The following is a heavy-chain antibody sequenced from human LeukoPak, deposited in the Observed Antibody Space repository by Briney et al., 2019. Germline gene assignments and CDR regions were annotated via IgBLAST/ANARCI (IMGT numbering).Heavy chain of an antibody. CDR1: GFSFGGFA. J-gene: IGHJ4*02. Sequence: GGSLRLSCTASGFSFGGFAMSWFRQAPGKGLEWVGFIRSKAFGGTSAYAASVRGRFTFSRDDSKSIAYLQMNSLKTEDTAVYYCTKSLYDSSGYPVDWGQGTLVTVSS. V-gene: IGHV3-49*03. CDR3: TKSLYDSSGYPVD. CDR2: IRSKAFGGTS. D-gene: IGHD3-22*01.